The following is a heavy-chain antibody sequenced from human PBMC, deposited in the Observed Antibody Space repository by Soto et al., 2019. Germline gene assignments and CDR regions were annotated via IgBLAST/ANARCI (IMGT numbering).Heavy chain of an antibody. V-gene: IGHV3-66*01. D-gene: IGHD4-17*01. CDR2: IYSGGST. CDR3: ARGADGVPYDY. Sequence: PGGSLRLSCAASGFTVSSNYMSWVRQAPGKGLEWVSVIYSGGSTYYADSVKGRFTISRDNSKNTLYLQMNSLRAEDTAVYYCARGADGVPYDYWGQGTLVTVSS. J-gene: IGHJ4*02. CDR1: GFTVSSNY.